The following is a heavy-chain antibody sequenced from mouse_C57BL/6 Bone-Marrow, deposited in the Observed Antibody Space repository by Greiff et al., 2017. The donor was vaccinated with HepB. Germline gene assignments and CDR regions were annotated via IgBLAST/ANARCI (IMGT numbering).Heavy chain of an antibody. V-gene: IGHV1-81*01. CDR2: IYPRSGNT. J-gene: IGHJ2*01. CDR3: ARGSSPYYFDY. CDR1: GYTFTSYG. D-gene: IGHD1-1*01. Sequence: VQLQQSGAELARPGASVKLSCKASGYTFTSYGISWVKQRTGQGLEWIGEIYPRSGNTYYNEKFKGKATLAADKSSSTAYMELRSLTSEDSAVYFCARGSSPYYFDYWGQGTTLTVSS.